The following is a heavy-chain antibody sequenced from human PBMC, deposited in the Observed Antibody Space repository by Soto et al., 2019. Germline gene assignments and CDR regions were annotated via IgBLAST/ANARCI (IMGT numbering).Heavy chain of an antibody. Sequence: SETLSLTCTVSGASIISYYWSWIRQPPGKELEWIGYIYYSGRTNYSPSLKSRVTISVDTSRNQFSLKLSSVTAADTAVYYCAASRGYCSGGSCYAWVFDSWGQGTLVTVSS. D-gene: IGHD2-15*01. CDR3: AASRGYCSGGSCYAWVFDS. J-gene: IGHJ4*02. CDR1: GASIISYY. V-gene: IGHV4-59*01. CDR2: IYYSGRT.